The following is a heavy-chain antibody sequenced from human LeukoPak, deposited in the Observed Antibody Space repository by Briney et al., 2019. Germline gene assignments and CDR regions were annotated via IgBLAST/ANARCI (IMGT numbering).Heavy chain of an antibody. CDR1: GCTFTTYG. CDR2: INSYNGNR. CDR3: ARNRQGLDSSGYSYFDY. J-gene: IGHJ4*02. D-gene: IGHD3-22*01. Sequence: ASVKVSCKASGCTFTTYGISWVRQAPGQGLEWLGWINSYNGNRNYAQKFQGRVTMTTDTSTRTAYMDLRSLRSDDTALYYCARNRQGLDSSGYSYFDYWGQGTLVTVSS. V-gene: IGHV1-18*01.